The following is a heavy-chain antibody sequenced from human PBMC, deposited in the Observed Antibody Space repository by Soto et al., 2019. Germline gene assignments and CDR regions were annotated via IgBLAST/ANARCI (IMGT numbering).Heavy chain of an antibody. CDR2: IKSKTDGGTT. J-gene: IGHJ4*02. V-gene: IGHV3-15*07. Sequence: GGSLSLSCAASGFTFSNAWMNWVRQAPGKGLEWVGRIKSKTDGGTTDYAAPVKGRFTISRDDSKNTLYLQMNSLKTEDTAVYYCTTAGSQATIFGVVIPGFDYWGQGTLVTVSS. D-gene: IGHD3-3*01. CDR3: TTAGSQATIFGVVIPGFDY. CDR1: GFTFSNAW.